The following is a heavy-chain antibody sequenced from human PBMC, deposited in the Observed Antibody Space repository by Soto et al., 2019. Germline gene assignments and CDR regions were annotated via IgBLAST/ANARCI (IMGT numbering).Heavy chain of an antibody. CDR2: INPNSGGT. J-gene: IGHJ3*02. V-gene: IGHV1-2*04. CDR3: ARDRGTDGYSSSWDAFDI. D-gene: IGHD6-13*01. Sequence: ASVKVSCKASGYTFTGYYMHWARQAPGQGLEWMGWINPNSGGTNYAQKFQGWVTMTRDTSISTAYMELSRLRSDDTAVYYCARDRGTDGYSSSWDAFDIWGQGTMVTVSS. CDR1: GYTFTGYY.